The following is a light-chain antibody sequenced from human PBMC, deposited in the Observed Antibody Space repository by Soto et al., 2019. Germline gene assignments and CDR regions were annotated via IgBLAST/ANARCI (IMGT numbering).Light chain of an antibody. J-gene: IGKJ2*01. CDR3: QQYNSYPYT. CDR1: QSISSW. V-gene: IGKV1-5*03. CDR2: KAS. Sequence: DIQMTQSPSTLSASVGDRVTITCRASQSISSWLAWYQQKPGKTPKLLIYKASSLESGVPSRFSGSGSGTEFTLTISSLQPDDFATYYCQQYNSYPYTFGQGTKLEIK.